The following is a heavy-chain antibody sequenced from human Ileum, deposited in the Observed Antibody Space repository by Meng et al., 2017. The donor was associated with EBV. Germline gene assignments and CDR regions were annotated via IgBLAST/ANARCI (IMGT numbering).Heavy chain of an antibody. CDR1: DDSTIRSNW. CDR2: ILHAGVT. V-gene: IGHV4-4*02. CDR3: ARGEDYTWDV. D-gene: IGHD3-16*01. Sequence: VHLHESGPRLVKPSGTLSLTCSVSDDSTIRSNWWSWVRQPPGKGLEWIGEILHAGVTNYNPSLKSRVSMSVDRSRIQASLNLNSVTAADTAIYYCARGEDYTWDVWGQEILVTVSS. J-gene: IGHJ4*02.